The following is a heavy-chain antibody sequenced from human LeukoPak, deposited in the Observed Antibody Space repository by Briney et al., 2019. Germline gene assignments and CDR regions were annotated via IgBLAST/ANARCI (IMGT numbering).Heavy chain of an antibody. Sequence: SETLSLTCTVSGASISSYYWSWIRQPPGKGLEWIGYIYTSGSTNYNPSLKSRVTISVVTSKNQFSLNLSSVTAADTAVYYCATHYCSSTSCSFYYYMDVWGKGTTVTVSS. CDR2: IYTSGST. V-gene: IGHV4-4*09. CDR3: ATHYCSSTSCSFYYYMDV. CDR1: GASISSYY. D-gene: IGHD2-2*01. J-gene: IGHJ6*03.